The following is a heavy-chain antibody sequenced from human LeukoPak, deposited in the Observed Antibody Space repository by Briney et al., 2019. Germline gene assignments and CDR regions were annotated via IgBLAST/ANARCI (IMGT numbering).Heavy chain of an antibody. V-gene: IGHV3-11*01. J-gene: IGHJ5*02. Sequence: GGSLRLSCAASGFTFSDYHMSWIRQAPGKGREWVSYISSSGSTIYYADSVKGRFTISRDNAKNSLYLQMNSLRAEDTAVYYCARTRAAGYYDILTGPLNWFDPWGQGTLVTVSS. CDR1: GFTFSDYH. CDR2: ISSSGSTI. D-gene: IGHD3-9*01. CDR3: ARTRAAGYYDILTGPLNWFDP.